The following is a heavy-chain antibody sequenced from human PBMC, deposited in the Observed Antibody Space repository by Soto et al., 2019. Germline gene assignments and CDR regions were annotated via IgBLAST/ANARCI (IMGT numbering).Heavy chain of an antibody. CDR3: ARTLSGFTYGSRQFFFDY. V-gene: IGHV4-4*07. J-gene: IGHJ4*02. D-gene: IGHD3-10*01. Sequence: PSETLSLTCTVSGDPLTRYFWTWLRQPAGKGLEWIGHVFPGGPTSHNSSLKSRVAISVDTSKNQFSLTLPSVTAADTAVYYCARTLSGFTYGSRQFFFDYWGQGTLVTVSS. CDR2: VFPGGPT. CDR1: GDPLTRYF.